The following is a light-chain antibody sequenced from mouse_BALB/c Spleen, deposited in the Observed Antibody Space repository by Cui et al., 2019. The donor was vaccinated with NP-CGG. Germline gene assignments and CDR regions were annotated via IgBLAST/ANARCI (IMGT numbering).Light chain of an antibody. CDR1: TGAVTTSNY. CDR2: GTN. Sequence: QAVVTQEPALTTSPGGTAIPTCRSSTGAVTTSNYANWVQEKPEYLFTGLIGGTNNRAPGVPARFSGSLIGDKAALTITGAQTEDEAIYFCALWYSNHWVFGGGTKLTVL. J-gene: IGLJ1*01. CDR3: ALWYSNHWV. V-gene: IGLV1*01.